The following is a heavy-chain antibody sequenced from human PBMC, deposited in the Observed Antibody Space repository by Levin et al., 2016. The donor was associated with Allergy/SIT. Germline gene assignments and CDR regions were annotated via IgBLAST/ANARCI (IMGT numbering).Heavy chain of an antibody. CDR3: ARAPAKGYCSSTSCYRSYYYYGMDV. Sequence: WIRQPPGKGLEWIGEINHSGSTNYNPSLKSRVTISVDTSKNQFSLKLSSVTAADTAVYYCARAPAKGYCSSTSCYRSYYYYGMDVWGQGTTVTVSS. V-gene: IGHV4-34*01. D-gene: IGHD2-2*01. CDR2: INHSGST. J-gene: IGHJ6*02.